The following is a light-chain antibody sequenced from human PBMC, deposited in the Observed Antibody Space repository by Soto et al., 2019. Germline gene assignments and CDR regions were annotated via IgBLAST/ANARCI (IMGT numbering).Light chain of an antibody. CDR3: QSADDSHSYHVV. CDR1: TLATQY. CDR2: KAT. V-gene: IGLV3-25*02. J-gene: IGLJ2*01. Sequence: SYELTQPPSVSVSPGQTAKITCSGDTLATQYAYWYQLRPGQAPLLLIYKATERPSGIPDRFSGSISGTTVTLTISRVQAEDEADYYCQSADDSHSYHVVFGGGTKLTVL.